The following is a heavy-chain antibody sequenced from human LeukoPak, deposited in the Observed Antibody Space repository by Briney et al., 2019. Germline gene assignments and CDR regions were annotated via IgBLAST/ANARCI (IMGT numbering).Heavy chain of an antibody. Sequence: GGSLRLSCAASGFIFSYYSMNWVRQAPGKGLEWVSYISSSSSTIYYAYSVKGRFTISRDNAKNSLYLQMNSLRDEDTAVYYCARDYYDSSGYYYGGYWGQGTLVTVSS. CDR1: GFIFSYYS. J-gene: IGHJ4*02. D-gene: IGHD3-22*01. CDR2: ISSSSSTI. CDR3: ARDYYDSSGYYYGGY. V-gene: IGHV3-48*02.